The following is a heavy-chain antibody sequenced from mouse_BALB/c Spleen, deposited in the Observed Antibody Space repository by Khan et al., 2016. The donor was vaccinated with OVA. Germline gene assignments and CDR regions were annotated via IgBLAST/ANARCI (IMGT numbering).Heavy chain of an antibody. J-gene: IGHJ2*01. CDR1: GYIFPSYW. CDR2: IYPGADNT. Sequence: QMQLEEQEVERVRPETAVKLFSKTLGYIFPSYWNPWVEKRYGRGRGGSARIYPGADNTYYNETFKDKATLTADQSSSFAYMQLISLKSEDSDVYFCARYESLYLYDLWGQGTTLTVSS. CDR3: ARYESLYLYDL. D-gene: IGHD2-3*01. V-gene: IGHV1-76*01.